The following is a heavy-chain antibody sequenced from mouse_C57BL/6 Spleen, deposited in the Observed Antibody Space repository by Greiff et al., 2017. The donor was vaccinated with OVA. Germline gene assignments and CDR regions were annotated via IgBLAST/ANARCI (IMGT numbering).Heavy chain of an antibody. V-gene: IGHV1-69*01. Sequence: QVHVKQPGAELVMPGASVKLSCKASGYTFTSYWMHWVKQRPGQGLEWIGEIDPSDSYTNYNQKFKGKSTLTVDKSSSTAYMQLSSLTSEDSAVYYCAKPSVTTVAHWYFDVWGTGTTVTVSS. J-gene: IGHJ1*03. CDR1: GYTFTSYW. CDR3: AKPSVTTVAHWYFDV. D-gene: IGHD1-1*01. CDR2: IDPSDSYT.